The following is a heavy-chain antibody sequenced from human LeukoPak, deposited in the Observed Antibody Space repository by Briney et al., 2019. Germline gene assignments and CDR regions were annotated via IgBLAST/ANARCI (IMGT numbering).Heavy chain of an antibody. D-gene: IGHD3-10*01. Sequence: GGALMISCNGSGYSFSSYCIGWGRQLAAEGRVGLVFIYPGDSDTRYCPSFQGEVTISFGKSISTSYLQWRSLKASDTAMYYCARLSLPWYELLYPVYYGSGSSAFHIWGQGTMLTVSS. CDR2: IYPGDSDT. J-gene: IGHJ3*02. CDR1: GYSFSSYC. CDR3: ARLSLPWYELLYPVYYGSGSSAFHI. V-gene: IGHV5-51*01.